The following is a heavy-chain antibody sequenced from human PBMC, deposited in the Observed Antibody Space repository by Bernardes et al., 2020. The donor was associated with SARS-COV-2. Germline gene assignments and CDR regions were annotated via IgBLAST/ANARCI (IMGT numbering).Heavy chain of an antibody. D-gene: IGHD3-3*01. J-gene: IGHJ4*02. CDR1: GYTFIDYG. CDR3: ARGRFLEWPQDN. Sequence: ASVKVSCKASGYTFIDYGFSWVRQAPGQGLEWMGWISVYDDNRKYAQKFQGRVTMTTDISTSTAFMELRGLRSDDTAVYYCARGRFLEWPQDNWGQGTLVTVSS. CDR2: ISVYDDNR. V-gene: IGHV1-18*01.